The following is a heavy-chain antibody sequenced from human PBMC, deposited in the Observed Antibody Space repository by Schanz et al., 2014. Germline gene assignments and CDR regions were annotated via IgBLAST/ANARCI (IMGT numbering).Heavy chain of an antibody. J-gene: IGHJ4*02. CDR2: ISPSSGGT. Sequence: QVQVIQSGPEVKKPGASVKVSCKASGYTFTNHYLHWVRQAPGQGLEWMGRISPSSGGTNYAQNFQGRVTMTKDTSINTVYMELSTLTSDDTAVYYCARVRSEDYGGMDIWGQGTLVTVSS. CDR1: GYTFTNHY. V-gene: IGHV1-2*06. CDR3: ARVRSEDYGGMDI. D-gene: IGHD4-17*01.